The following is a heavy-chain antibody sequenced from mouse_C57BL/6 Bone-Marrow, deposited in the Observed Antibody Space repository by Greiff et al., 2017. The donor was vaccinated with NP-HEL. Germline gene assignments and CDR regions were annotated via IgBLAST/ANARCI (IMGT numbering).Heavy chain of an antibody. D-gene: IGHD1-1*01. Sequence: QVQLQQPGAELVRPGSSVKLSCKASGYTFTSYWMHWVKQRPIQGLEWIGNIDPSDSDTHYNQKFKDKATLTVDKSSSTAYMQLSSLTSEDSAVYYCARNNYYGSIYAMDYWGQGTSVTVSS. CDR3: ARNNYYGSIYAMDY. CDR2: IDPSDSDT. CDR1: GYTFTSYW. V-gene: IGHV1-52*01. J-gene: IGHJ4*01.